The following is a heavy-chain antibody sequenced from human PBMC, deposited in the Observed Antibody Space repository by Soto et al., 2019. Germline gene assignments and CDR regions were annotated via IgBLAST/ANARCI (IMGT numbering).Heavy chain of an antibody. CDR3: ARAVPVGGYCSSTSCYRKASGGFDY. CDR1: GGSISSGGYY. CDR2: IYYSGST. Sequence: SETLSLTCTVSGGSISSGGYYWSWIRQHPGKGLEWIGYIYYSGSTYYNPSLKSRVTISVDTSKNQFSLKLSSVTAADTAVYYCARAVPVGGYCSSTSCYRKASGGFDYWGQGTLVTVSS. V-gene: IGHV4-31*03. J-gene: IGHJ4*02. D-gene: IGHD2-2*01.